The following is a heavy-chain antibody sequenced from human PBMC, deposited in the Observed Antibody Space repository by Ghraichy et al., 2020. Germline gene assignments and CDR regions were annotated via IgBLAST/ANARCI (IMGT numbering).Heavy chain of an antibody. CDR3: ARLGYCSSTSCYYYYYGMDR. J-gene: IGHJ6*02. Sequence: GGSLRLSCAASGFTFSRYWMSWVRQAPGKGLEWVPNIKQDGSEKYYVDSVKGRFTIYRDNAKNSLYMQMNSLRAEDTAGYYGARLGYCSSTSCYYYYYGMDRWGQAKTVNVTS. CDR2: IKQDGSEK. D-gene: IGHD2-2*03. V-gene: IGHV3-7*03. CDR1: GFTFSRYW.